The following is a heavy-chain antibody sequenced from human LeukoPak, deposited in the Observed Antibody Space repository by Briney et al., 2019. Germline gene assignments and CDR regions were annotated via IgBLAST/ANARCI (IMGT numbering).Heavy chain of an antibody. CDR1: GGTFTSYA. D-gene: IGHD5-18*01. CDR2: IIPIFGTA. J-gene: IGHJ4*02. V-gene: IGHV1-69*13. CDR3: ARAIQLWSPFDY. Sequence: SVNVSCKASGGTFTSYAISWVRQAPGQGLEWMGGIIPIFGTANYAQKFQGRVTITADESTSTAYMELSSLRSEDTAVYYCARAIQLWSPFDYWGQGTLVTVSS.